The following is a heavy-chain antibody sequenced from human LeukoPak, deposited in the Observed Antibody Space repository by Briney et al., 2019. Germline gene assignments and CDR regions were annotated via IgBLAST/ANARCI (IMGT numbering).Heavy chain of an antibody. CDR2: IYYSGST. V-gene: IGHV4-39*01. CDR3: AGSSRITMIVVVSGAFDI. J-gene: IGHJ3*02. Sequence: PSETLSLTCTVSGDSITNYYWGWIRQPPGKGLEWIGSIYYSGSTYYNPSLKSRVTISVDTSKNQFSLKLSSVTAADTAVYYCAGSSRITMIVVVSGAFDIWGQGTMVTVSS. CDR1: GDSITNYY. D-gene: IGHD3-22*01.